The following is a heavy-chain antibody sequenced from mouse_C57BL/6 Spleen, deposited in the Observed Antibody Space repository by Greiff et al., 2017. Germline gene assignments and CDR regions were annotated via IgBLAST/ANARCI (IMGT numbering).Heavy chain of an antibody. J-gene: IGHJ3*01. CDR3: ARGDYDYDWFAY. CDR2: IHPNSGST. V-gene: IGHV1-64*01. CDR1: GYTFTSYW. Sequence: QVQLKQPGAELVKPGASVKLSCKASGYTFTSYWMHWVKQRPGQGLEWIGMIHPNSGSTNYNEKFKSKATLTVDKSSSTAYMQLSSLTSEDSAVYYCARGDYDYDWFAYWGQGTLVTVSA. D-gene: IGHD2-4*01.